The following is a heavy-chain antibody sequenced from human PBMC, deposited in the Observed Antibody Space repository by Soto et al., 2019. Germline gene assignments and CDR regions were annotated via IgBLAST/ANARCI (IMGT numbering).Heavy chain of an antibody. Sequence: EVQLVESGGGLVKPGESLKLSCATSGFTFANAWMSWVRQAPGKGLEWVGRMKSKTDAGTTDFAAPVQGRFSISRDYTKNSWYLRMSNVKAEDTAMYCCLTERWAGSYNVYSREAHGGQGTLVTVSS. J-gene: IGHJ4*02. D-gene: IGHD2-15*01. CDR2: MKSKTDAGTT. V-gene: IGHV3-15*01. CDR3: LTERWAGSYNVYSREAH. CDR1: GFTFANAW.